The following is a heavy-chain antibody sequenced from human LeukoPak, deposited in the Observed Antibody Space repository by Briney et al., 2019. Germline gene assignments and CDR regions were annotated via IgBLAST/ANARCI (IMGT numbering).Heavy chain of an antibody. CDR3: VRAYSSSWYWMGYFDY. J-gene: IGHJ4*02. CDR1: GGSFSGYY. V-gene: IGHV4-34*01. D-gene: IGHD6-13*01. CDR2: INHSGST. Sequence: SETLSLTCAVYGGSFSGYYWSWIRQPPGKGLEWIGEINHSGSTNYNPSLKSRVTISVDTSKNQFSLKLSSVTAADTAVYYCVRAYSSSWYWMGYFDYWGQGTLVTVPS.